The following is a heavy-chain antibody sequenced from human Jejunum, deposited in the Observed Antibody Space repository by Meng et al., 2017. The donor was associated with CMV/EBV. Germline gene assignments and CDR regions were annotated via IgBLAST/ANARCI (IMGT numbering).Heavy chain of an antibody. CDR3: AKGLVYYADS. D-gene: IGHD1-26*01. V-gene: IGHV3-30*02. J-gene: IGHJ5*01. Sequence: SCAASGFMFSNYGMHWVRQAPGKGLEWVAFIRKDGSDKFYADSVKGRFTISRDNFKDTLYLQMSGLRTEDTAIFYCAKGLVYYADSWGQGTLVTVSS. CDR1: GFMFSNYG. CDR2: IRKDGSDK.